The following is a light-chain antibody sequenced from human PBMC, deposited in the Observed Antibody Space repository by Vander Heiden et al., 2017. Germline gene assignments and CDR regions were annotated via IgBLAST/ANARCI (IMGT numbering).Light chain of an antibody. CDR3: QKYNSAPPLT. Sequence: DIQMTQSPSSLSASVGDRVTITCRASQGISNYLAWYQQKPGKGPKLLIYAASTLQSGVPSRFSGSGSGTDFTLTISSRQPEDVAPYYCQKYNSAPPLTFGGGTKVEIK. V-gene: IGKV1-27*01. CDR1: QGISNY. CDR2: AAS. J-gene: IGKJ4*01.